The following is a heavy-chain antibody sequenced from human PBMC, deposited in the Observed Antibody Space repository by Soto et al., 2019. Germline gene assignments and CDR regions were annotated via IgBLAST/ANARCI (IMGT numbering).Heavy chain of an antibody. J-gene: IGHJ4*02. D-gene: IGHD6-19*01. V-gene: IGHV4-39*01. CDR2: IYYSGSP. Sequence: QLPLQESGPGLVKPSETLFLTCTVSGGSISRSSYYWGWIRQPPGKVLEWIASIYYSGSPYHNPSIKSLFTISVDTSKIHFSLKLSYVTAADTAVFYCARWGRRDSSGWLEWGQGTLGTVSA. CDR1: GGSISRSSYY. CDR3: ARWGRRDSSGWLE.